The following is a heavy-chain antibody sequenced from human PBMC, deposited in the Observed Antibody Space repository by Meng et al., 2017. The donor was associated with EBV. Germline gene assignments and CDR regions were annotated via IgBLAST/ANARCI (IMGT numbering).Heavy chain of an antibody. Sequence: QVQLVQSGAEVKQPGSSVKVSCKTSGGILRSFAISWVRQAPGQGLEWMGGIIPLFHTTNYAQKFQGRVTMTRDTSTSTVYMELSSLRSEDTAVYYCARNGIAAWGWFDPWGQGTLVTVSS. J-gene: IGHJ5*02. CDR1: GGILRSFA. CDR2: IIPLFHTT. CDR3: ARNGIAAWGWFDP. V-gene: IGHV1-69*06. D-gene: IGHD6-13*01.